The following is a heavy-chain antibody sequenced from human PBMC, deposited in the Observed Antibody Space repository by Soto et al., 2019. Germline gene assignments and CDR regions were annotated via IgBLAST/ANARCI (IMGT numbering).Heavy chain of an antibody. J-gene: IGHJ5*02. Sequence: SETLSLTCAVYGGSFSGYYWSWIRQPPGKGLEWIGEINHSGSTNYNPSLKCRVTISVDTSKNQFSLKLSSVTAADTAVYYCARAGKNVDIVATIMMGSNWFDPWGQGTLVTVSS. CDR3: ARAGKNVDIVATIMMGSNWFDP. D-gene: IGHD5-12*01. V-gene: IGHV4-34*01. CDR2: INHSGST. CDR1: GGSFSGYY.